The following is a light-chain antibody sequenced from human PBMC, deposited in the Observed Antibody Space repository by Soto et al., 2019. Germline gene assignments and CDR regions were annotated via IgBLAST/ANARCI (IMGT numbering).Light chain of an antibody. CDR2: GAP. V-gene: IGKV3-15*01. CDR1: QSVSSL. CDR3: QQYNNWPPT. J-gene: IGKJ4*01. Sequence: EVLMTQSPATLSVSRGERATLSCRASQSVSSLLAWYQQKPGQAPRLLIYGAPTRATGIPDRLSASGSGTEFALTISSLQSGDFAVYYCQQYNNWPPTFGGGTKV.